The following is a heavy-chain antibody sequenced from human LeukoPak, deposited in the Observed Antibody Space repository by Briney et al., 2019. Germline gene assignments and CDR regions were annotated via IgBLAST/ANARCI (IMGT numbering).Heavy chain of an antibody. CDR2: ISSTDSTI. D-gene: IGHD1-1*01. CDR3: ARDLDGAVAFDI. V-gene: IGHV3-48*01. CDR1: GFIFSTYS. J-gene: IGHJ3*02. Sequence: GGSLRLSCAASGFIFSTYSMNWVRQAPGKGLEWVSYISSTDSTIYYADSVQGRFTISRDNAKNSLYLLMNSLRAEDTAVYYCARDLDGAVAFDIWGQGTMVTVSS.